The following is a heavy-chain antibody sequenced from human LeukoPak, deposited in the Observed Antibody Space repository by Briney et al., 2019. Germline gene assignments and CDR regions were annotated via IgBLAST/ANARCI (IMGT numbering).Heavy chain of an antibody. CDR2: INPSGGST. J-gene: IGHJ4*02. V-gene: IGHV1-46*01. CDR3: ARDSGMVRGTVDY. Sequence: GASRKVSCKSSGYTFTSYYMYCVRQAPGHGLGWMGIINPSGGSTSYAQKFQGRVTMTRDTSTSTVYMELSSLRSEDTAVYYCARDSGMVRGTVDYWGQGTLVTVSS. CDR1: GYTFTSYY. D-gene: IGHD3-10*01.